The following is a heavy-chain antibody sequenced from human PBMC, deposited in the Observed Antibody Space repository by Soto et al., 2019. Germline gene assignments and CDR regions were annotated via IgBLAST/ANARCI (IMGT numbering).Heavy chain of an antibody. V-gene: IGHV3-49*04. D-gene: IGHD2-15*01. CDR1: GFTSTDHA. J-gene: IGHJ6*02. CDR2: TTSHSYGGTT. Sequence: SLRLSCAFSGFTSTDHALTWVRQAPGKGLEWVAFTTSHSYGGTTDYAASVKGRFTISRDDSKSIAYLQMNSLQIADTSIYSCARDVDYYGMDVWGQGTTVTVSS. CDR3: ARDVDYYGMDV.